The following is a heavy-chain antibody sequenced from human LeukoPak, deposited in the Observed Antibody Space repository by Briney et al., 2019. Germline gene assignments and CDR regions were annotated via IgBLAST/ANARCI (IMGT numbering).Heavy chain of an antibody. Sequence: SETLSLTCTVSGGSISSYYWSWIRQPPGKGLEWIGYIYYSGSTNYNPSLKGRVTISVDTSKNQFSLKLSSVTAADTAVYYCARLRRASYYYYGMDVWGQGTTVTVSS. CDR1: GGSISSYY. J-gene: IGHJ6*02. CDR2: IYYSGST. CDR3: ARLRRASYYYYGMDV. V-gene: IGHV4-59*08.